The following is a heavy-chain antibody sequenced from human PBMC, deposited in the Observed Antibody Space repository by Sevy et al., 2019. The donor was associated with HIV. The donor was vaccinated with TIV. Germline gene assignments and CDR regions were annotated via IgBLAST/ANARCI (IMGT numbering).Heavy chain of an antibody. CDR1: GGSFSGYY. Sequence: SETLSLTCAVYGGSFSGYYWSWIRQPPGKGLEWIGEINHSGSTNYNPSLKSRVTISVDTSKNQFSLKLSSVTAADTAVYYCARGEVSGSYSNPFDYWGPGTLVTVSS. J-gene: IGHJ4*02. CDR3: ARGEVSGSYSNPFDY. CDR2: INHSGST. D-gene: IGHD3-10*01. V-gene: IGHV4-34*01.